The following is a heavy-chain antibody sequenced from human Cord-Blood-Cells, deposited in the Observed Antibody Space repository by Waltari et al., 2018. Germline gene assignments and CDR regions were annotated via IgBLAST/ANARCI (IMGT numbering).Heavy chain of an antibody. Sequence: QVQLVQSGAEVKKPGASVKVSCKVSGYTLTQLSIPWVRQAPGKGLEWMGVFDPEDGETIYAQKFQGRVTMTEDTSTDTAYMELSSLRSEDTAVYYCATVYPVPKSGGAFDIWGQGTMVTVSS. CDR3: ATVYPVPKSGGAFDI. J-gene: IGHJ3*02. CDR2: FDPEDGET. D-gene: IGHD2-15*01. CDR1: GYTLTQLS. V-gene: IGHV1-24*01.